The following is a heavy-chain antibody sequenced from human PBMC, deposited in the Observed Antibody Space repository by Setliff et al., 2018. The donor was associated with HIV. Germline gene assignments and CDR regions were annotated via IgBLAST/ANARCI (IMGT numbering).Heavy chain of an antibody. CDR1: GFTFSKAW. V-gene: IGHV3-15*01. Sequence: LRLSCAAAGFTFSKAWMSWFRQTPGKGLEWVGRIKSRTVTETTDVAAPVKGRFTISRDNSKNTLYLQMNSLRAEDTAVYYCAKGLSTDILTGYISDAFDIWGQGTMVTVSS. D-gene: IGHD3-9*01. CDR3: AKGLSTDILTGYISDAFDI. J-gene: IGHJ3*02. CDR2: IKSRTVTETT.